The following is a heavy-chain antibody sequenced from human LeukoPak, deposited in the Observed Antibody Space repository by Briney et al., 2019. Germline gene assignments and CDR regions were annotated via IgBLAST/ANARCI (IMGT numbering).Heavy chain of an antibody. CDR2: INSDGSST. CDR3: ARDLYSSSWGTLLYYYYGMDV. D-gene: IGHD6-13*01. Sequence: PGGSLRLSCVASGFAFSNYGMHWVRQAPGKGLVWVSRINSDGSSTSYADSVKGRFTISRDNAKNTLYLQMNSLRAEDTAVYYCARDLYSSSWGTLLYYYYGMDVWGQGTTVTVSS. J-gene: IGHJ6*02. CDR1: GFAFSNYG. V-gene: IGHV3-74*01.